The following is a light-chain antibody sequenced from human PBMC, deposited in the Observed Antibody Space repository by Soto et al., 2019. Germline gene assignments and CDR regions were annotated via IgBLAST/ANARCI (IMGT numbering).Light chain of an antibody. J-gene: IGKJ2*01. V-gene: IGKV3-15*01. Sequence: EKVMTQSPATLSVSPGERATLSCRASQSVSKNLAWYQQKAGQAPRLLIYGASTRATGIPARFSGSGSGTEFTLTITSLQSEDFAVYYCQQYYNWPPYTFGQGTKLQIE. CDR3: QQYYNWPPYT. CDR1: QSVSKN. CDR2: GAS.